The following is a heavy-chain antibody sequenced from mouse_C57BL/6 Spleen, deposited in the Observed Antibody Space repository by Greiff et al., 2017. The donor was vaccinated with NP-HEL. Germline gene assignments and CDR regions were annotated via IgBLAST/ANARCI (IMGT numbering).Heavy chain of an antibody. J-gene: IGHJ2*01. Sequence: EVKLVESEGGLVQPGSSMKLSCTASGFTFSDYYMAWVRQVPEKGLEWVANINYDGSSTYYLDSLKSRFIISRDNAKNILYLQMSSLKSEDTATYYCARGQLGLYFDYWGQGTTLTVSS. CDR3: ARGQLGLYFDY. CDR2: INYDGSST. D-gene: IGHD4-1*02. CDR1: GFTFSDYY. V-gene: IGHV5-16*01.